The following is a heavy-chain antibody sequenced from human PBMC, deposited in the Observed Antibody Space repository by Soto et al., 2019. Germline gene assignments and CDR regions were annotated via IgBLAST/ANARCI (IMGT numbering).Heavy chain of an antibody. CDR1: GGTFSSYA. D-gene: IGHD6-25*01. J-gene: IGHJ6*02. V-gene: IGHV1-69*01. Sequence: QVQLVQSGAEVKKPGSSVKVSCKASGGTFSSYAISWVRQAPGQGLEWMGGIIPIFGTANYAQKFQGRVTITADDDTSTAYMELSSLRSEDTAVYYCARDRAAAADYYYYGMDVWGQGTTVTVSS. CDR2: IIPIFGTA. CDR3: ARDRAAAADYYYYGMDV.